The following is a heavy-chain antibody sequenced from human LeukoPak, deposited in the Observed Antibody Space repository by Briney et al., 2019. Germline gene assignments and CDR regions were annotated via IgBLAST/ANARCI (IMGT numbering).Heavy chain of an antibody. CDR2: ISYVGSNK. Sequence: GGSLRLSCAASGFTFSSYGMHWVRQAPGKRLEWVAVISYVGSNKYYADSVKGRFTISRDNSKNTLYLQMNSLRAEDTAVYYCAKKEVAYYYGMDVWGQGTTVTVSS. CDR1: GFTFSSYG. CDR3: AKKEVAYYYGMDV. J-gene: IGHJ6*02. V-gene: IGHV3-30*18. D-gene: IGHD5-24*01.